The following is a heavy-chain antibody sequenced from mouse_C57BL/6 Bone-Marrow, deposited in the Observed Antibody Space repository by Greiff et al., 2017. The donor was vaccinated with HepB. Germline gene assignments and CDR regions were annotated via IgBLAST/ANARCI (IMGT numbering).Heavy chain of an antibody. CDR1: GFTFSSYA. Sequence: EVKLQESGGGLVKPGGSLKLSCAASGFTFSSYAMSWVRQTPEKRLEWVATISDGGSYTYYPDNVKGRFTISRDNAKNNLYLQVSHLKSEDTAMYYCAREDYSNLAWFAYWGQGTLVTVSA. J-gene: IGHJ3*01. CDR2: ISDGGSYT. D-gene: IGHD2-5*01. CDR3: AREDYSNLAWFAY. V-gene: IGHV5-4*01.